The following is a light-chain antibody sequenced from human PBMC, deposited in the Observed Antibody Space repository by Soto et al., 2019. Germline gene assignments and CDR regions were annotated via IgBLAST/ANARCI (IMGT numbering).Light chain of an antibody. CDR3: LQYNTWPYT. CDR1: QGVKSN. V-gene: IGKV3-15*01. Sequence: EIVMTQSPVTLSVSPGERATLSCRASQGVKSNLGWYHQKPGQAPRLLIYDTSTRATGIPPRFSGRGSGTEFTLTISSLQSEDFAGYYCLQYNTWPYTFGQGTKLEIK. CDR2: DTS. J-gene: IGKJ2*01.